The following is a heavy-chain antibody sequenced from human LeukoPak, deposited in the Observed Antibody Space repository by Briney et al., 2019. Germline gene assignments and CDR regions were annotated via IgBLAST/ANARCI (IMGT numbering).Heavy chain of an antibody. V-gene: IGHV3-23*01. CDR1: GFTFSSYA. Sequence: PGGSLRLSCAASGFTFSSYAMSWVRQAPGKGLEWVSAISGSGGSTYYAGSVKGRFTISRDNSKNTLYLQMNSLRAEDTAVYYCAKDSSEYYFDSSGYYDAFDIWGQGTMVTVSS. J-gene: IGHJ3*02. D-gene: IGHD3-22*01. CDR3: AKDSSEYYFDSSGYYDAFDI. CDR2: ISGSGGST.